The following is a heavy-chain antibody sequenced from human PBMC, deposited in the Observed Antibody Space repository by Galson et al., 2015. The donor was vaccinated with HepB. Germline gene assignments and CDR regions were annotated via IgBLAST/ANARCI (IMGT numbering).Heavy chain of an antibody. Sequence: SLRLSCAASGFTFSSYAMNWVRQAPGKGLEWVSTISGSGGSTYYADSVKGRFTISRDNSKNTLYLQMNSLRAEDTAVYYCAKGDCSTTDCYDFDYWGQGTLVTVSS. J-gene: IGHJ4*02. D-gene: IGHD2-2*01. V-gene: IGHV3-23*01. CDR3: AKGDCSTTDCYDFDY. CDR1: GFTFSSYA. CDR2: ISGSGGST.